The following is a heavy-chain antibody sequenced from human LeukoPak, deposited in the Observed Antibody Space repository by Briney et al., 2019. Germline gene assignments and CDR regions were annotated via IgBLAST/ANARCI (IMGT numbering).Heavy chain of an antibody. CDR1: GGSISSYH. J-gene: IGHJ4*02. Sequence: SETLSLTCTVSGGSISSYHWTWIRQSPGKGLEWIGYIYYSGITNYNPSLKTRVTILVDTSKNQFSLKLSSVTAADTAVYYCARWGSNMAREKGDHWGQGTLVTVSS. CDR2: IYYSGIT. V-gene: IGHV4-59*08. D-gene: IGHD3-10*01. CDR3: ARWGSNMAREKGDH.